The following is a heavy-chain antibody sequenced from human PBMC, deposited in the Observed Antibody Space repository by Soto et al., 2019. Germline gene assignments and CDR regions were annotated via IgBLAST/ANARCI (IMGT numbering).Heavy chain of an antibody. V-gene: IGHV3-21*06. CDR1: GFIFSSHN. CDR2: ITGSSSYI. J-gene: IGHJ6*02. CDR3: ARLVASETGYGMDV. D-gene: IGHD3-9*01. Sequence: DVQLVESGGGLVKPGGSLRLSGAASGFIFSSHNMNWVRQAPGKGLEWVSSITGSSSYIFYADSVKGRFTISRDNAKNTVYLQVNSLRAEDTGVYYGARLVASETGYGMDVWGQGTTVTVSS.